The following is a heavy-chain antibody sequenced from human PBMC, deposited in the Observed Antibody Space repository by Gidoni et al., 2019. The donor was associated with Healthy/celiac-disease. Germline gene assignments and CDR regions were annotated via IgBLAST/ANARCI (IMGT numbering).Heavy chain of an antibody. CDR2: ISWNSGSI. CDR3: AKDRGRYYDFWSGDY. D-gene: IGHD3-3*01. CDR1: GSTFDDYA. J-gene: IGHJ4*02. V-gene: IGHV3-9*01. Sequence: EVQLVESGGGLVQPGRSLRLSCAASGSTFDDYAMHWVRQAPGKGLEWVSGISWNSGSIGYADSVKGRFTISRDNAKNSLYLQMNSLRAEDTALYYCAKDRGRYYDFWSGDYWGQGTLVTVSS.